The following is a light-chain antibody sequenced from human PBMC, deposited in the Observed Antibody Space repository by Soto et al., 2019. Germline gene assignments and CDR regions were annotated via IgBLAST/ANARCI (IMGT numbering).Light chain of an antibody. CDR3: QQRNACRLVT. J-gene: IGKJ5*01. CDR2: GAF. V-gene: IGKV3-11*01. Sequence: EIVLTQSPATLSLSPGERATLSCRASPSFTNFLAWYQQKPGQAPSLLIYGAFNRATGIPARFSGSGSGTDFTLTISSLEPEDSAVYTCQQRNACRLVTLGKGTRLEI. CDR1: PSFTNF.